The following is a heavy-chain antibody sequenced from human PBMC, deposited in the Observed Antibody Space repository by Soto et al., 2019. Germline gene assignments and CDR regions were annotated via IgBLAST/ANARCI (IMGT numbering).Heavy chain of an antibody. CDR1: GGSISSTHA. CDR3: GRAVALPGLHYFAN. CDR2: IYHNGIT. V-gene: IGHV4-4*02. J-gene: IGHJ4*02. Sequence: QVQLQQSGPGVVKPSGTLSLTCAVSGGSISSTHAWSWLRQPRGGALEWSGEIYHNGITNYKSSLPIRVTVSLDKSKNQLSLVLPSVPAADTAVYFCGRAVALPGLHYFANWGQGILVNVSS. D-gene: IGHD1-1*01.